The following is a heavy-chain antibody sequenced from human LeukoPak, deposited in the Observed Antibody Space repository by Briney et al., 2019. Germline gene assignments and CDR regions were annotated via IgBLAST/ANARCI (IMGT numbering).Heavy chain of an antibody. Sequence: PSETLSLTCTVSGASISSHYWTWIRQSPGKGLEWIGYIFHGVSTNYNPSLKSRVTMSVGTSKKQLSLKVRSVTAADTAVYYCARIYCTSSSCYDYYYYYMDVWGKGTTVIVSS. V-gene: IGHV4-59*08. CDR1: GASISSHY. CDR2: IFHGVST. CDR3: ARIYCTSSSCYDYYYYYMDV. D-gene: IGHD2-2*01. J-gene: IGHJ6*03.